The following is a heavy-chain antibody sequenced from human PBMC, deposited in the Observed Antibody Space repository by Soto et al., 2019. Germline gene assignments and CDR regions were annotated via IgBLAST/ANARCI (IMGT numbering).Heavy chain of an antibody. CDR3: ARDLGGWPDY. CDR2: VWYDGSNP. J-gene: IGHJ4*02. V-gene: IGHV3-33*01. D-gene: IGHD2-15*01. Sequence: HPGGSLRLSCVASGFSFGIYGMHWVRQARGKGLEWVAVVWYDGSNPDYADSVQGRFRISRDNSKNTLYLQMSSLRSEDTAVYYCARDLGGWPDYWGQGTLVTVSS. CDR1: GFSFGIYG.